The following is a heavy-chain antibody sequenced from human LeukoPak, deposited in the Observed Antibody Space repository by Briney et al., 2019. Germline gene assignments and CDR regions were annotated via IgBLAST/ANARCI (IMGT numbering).Heavy chain of an antibody. J-gene: IGHJ4*02. D-gene: IGHD6-13*01. CDR1: GSRFTSYW. Sequence: GPSLKISCKGSGSRFTSYWISWVRQMPGKGLEWMGRIDPSDSYTNYSPSFQGHVTISADKSISTAYLQWSSLKASDTAIYYCAIGLFSSSWCFDYWGQGTLVPVSS. CDR2: IDPSDSYT. CDR3: AIGLFSSSWCFDY. V-gene: IGHV5-10-1*01.